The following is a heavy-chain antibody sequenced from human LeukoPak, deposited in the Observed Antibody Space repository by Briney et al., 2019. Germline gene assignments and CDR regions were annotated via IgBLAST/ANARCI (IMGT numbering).Heavy chain of an antibody. J-gene: IGHJ6*03. Sequence: PGGSLRLSCAASGFTFSSYGMHWVRQAPGKGLEWVAVISYDGSNKYYADSVKGRFTISRDNSKNTLYLQMNSLRAEDTAVYCCAKDGRYYYYYMDVWGKGTTVTVSS. CDR3: AKDGRYYYYYMDV. CDR1: GFTFSSYG. V-gene: IGHV3-30*18. D-gene: IGHD3/OR15-3a*01. CDR2: ISYDGSNK.